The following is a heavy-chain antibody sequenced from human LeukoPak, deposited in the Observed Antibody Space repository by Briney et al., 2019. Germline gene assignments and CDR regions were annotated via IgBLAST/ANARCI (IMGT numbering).Heavy chain of an antibody. CDR3: VKDRRSGSYPGDH. Sequence: GGSLRLSCAASGFTFSSYAMTWVRQAPGKGLEWVPSLSGSGGTTYYADSVKGRFTISGDNSKNTLYLQMNSLRAEDTAVYYCVKDRRSGSYPGDHWGQGTLVTVSS. CDR1: GFTFSSYA. CDR2: LSGSGGTT. V-gene: IGHV3-23*01. J-gene: IGHJ4*02. D-gene: IGHD1-26*01.